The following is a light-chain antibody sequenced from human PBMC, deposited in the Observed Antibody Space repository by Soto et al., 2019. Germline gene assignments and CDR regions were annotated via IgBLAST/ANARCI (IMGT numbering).Light chain of an antibody. J-gene: IGKJ1*01. CDR2: GAS. CDR1: QSVSSSW. CDR3: QQYGSSPWT. Sequence: EIVLTQSPGTLSLSPGERATLSCRASQSVSSSWLAWYQQKPGQAPRLLIYGASSRATGIPDRVSGSGSGTEFTLTISRLEPEDFAVYYCQQYGSSPWTFGQGTKVDIK. V-gene: IGKV3-20*01.